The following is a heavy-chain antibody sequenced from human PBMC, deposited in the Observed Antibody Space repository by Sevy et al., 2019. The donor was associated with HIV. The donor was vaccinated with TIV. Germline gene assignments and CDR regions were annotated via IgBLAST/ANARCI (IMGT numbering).Heavy chain of an antibody. D-gene: IGHD2-8*01. V-gene: IGHV3-23*01. CDR2: LSFGCGKI. Sequence: GGSLRLSCAASGFAFHEYSMSWIRQAPGKGLEWLATLSFGCGKINYADSVKGRFTISRDNSKNSFYLQMDNLRVEDTALYYCAREGCSRPHDYWGQGTRVTVSS. CDR3: AREGCSRPHDY. CDR1: GFAFHEYS. J-gene: IGHJ4*02.